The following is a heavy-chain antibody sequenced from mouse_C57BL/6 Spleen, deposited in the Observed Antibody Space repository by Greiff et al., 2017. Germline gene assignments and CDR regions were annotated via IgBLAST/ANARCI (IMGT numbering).Heavy chain of an antibody. CDR3: ARPYYGSRGAMDY. CDR1: GYTSSSYW. CDR2: FLPNSGST. J-gene: IGHJ4*01. D-gene: IGHD1-1*01. V-gene: IGHV1-64*01. Sequence: QVQLQLPGAELVKPGASVKLSCKASGYTSSSYWMHGVKQRPGQGLEWIGMFLPNSGSTNYNEKFKGKATRTVDKSSSKAYMLLSSLTSEDSAVYYCARPYYGSRGAMDYWGQGTSVTVSS.